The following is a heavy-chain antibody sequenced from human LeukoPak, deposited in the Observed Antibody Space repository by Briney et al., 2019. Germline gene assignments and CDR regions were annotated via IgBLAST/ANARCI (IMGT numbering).Heavy chain of an antibody. CDR3: ARDISTGRLLWFGELPLNWFDP. CDR1: GFTFSSYW. D-gene: IGHD3-10*01. CDR2: IKQDGSEK. V-gene: IGHV3-7*01. Sequence: PGGSLRLSCAASGFTFSSYWMSWVRQAPGKGLEWVANIKQDGSEKYYVDSVKGRFTISRDNAKNSLYLQMNSLRAEDTAVYYCARDISTGRLLWFGELPLNWFDPWGQGTLVTVSS. J-gene: IGHJ5*02.